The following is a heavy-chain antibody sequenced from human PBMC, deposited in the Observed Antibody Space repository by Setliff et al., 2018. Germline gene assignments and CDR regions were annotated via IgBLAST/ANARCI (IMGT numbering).Heavy chain of an antibody. CDR3: AREGVDTRSSTDYRYYMDV. CDR1: GGTFSKYG. CDR2: IIPNFRTT. Sequence: WASVKVSCKASGGTFSKYGISWVRQAPGQGLEWMGGIIPNFRTTSYAQKFQGRVTISTDESTSTAYMELSSLTSDDTAVYYCAREGVDTRSSTDYRYYMDVWGKGTTVTVSS. D-gene: IGHD5-18*01. V-gene: IGHV1-69*05. J-gene: IGHJ6*03.